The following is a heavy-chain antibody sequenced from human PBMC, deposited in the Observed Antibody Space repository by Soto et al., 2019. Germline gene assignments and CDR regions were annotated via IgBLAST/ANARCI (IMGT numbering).Heavy chain of an antibody. CDR1: GYTFTSYY. J-gene: IGHJ5*02. Sequence: QVQLVQSGAEVKKPGASVKVSCKASGYTFTSYYMHWVRQAPGQGLEWMGIINPSGGSTSYAQKFQGRVTMTRDTSTSTVYMELSSLRSEDTAVYYCAYSYGPYGWFDPWGQGTLVTVSS. CDR3: AYSYGPYGWFDP. D-gene: IGHD5-18*01. V-gene: IGHV1-46*01. CDR2: INPSGGST.